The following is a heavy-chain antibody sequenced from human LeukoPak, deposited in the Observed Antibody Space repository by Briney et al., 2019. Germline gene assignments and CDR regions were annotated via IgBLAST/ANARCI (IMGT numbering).Heavy chain of an antibody. CDR1: GFTFSTYN. CDR2: ISSSGSTK. D-gene: IGHD3-9*01. Sequence: PGGSLRLSCAASGFTFSTYNMNWVRQAPGKGLEWVSYISSSGSTKYYAGSVKGRFTISRDNVKNSLFLQMNSLSDEDTAVYYCARDFLTGYFDYWGQGTLVTVSS. J-gene: IGHJ4*02. V-gene: IGHV3-48*02. CDR3: ARDFLTGYFDY.